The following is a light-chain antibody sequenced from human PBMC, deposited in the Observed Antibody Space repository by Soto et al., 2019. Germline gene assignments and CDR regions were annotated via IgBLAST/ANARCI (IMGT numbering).Light chain of an antibody. Sequence: QSALIQPASVSGSPGQSITISCTGTSSDVGSYNLVSWYQHLPGKAPKLIIYEVTERPSGISSRFSGSKSGNTASLTISGLQGEDEAYYYCCSYAGSSLLVFGGGTKLTVL. CDR1: SSDVGSYNL. CDR3: CSYAGSSLLV. V-gene: IGLV2-23*02. CDR2: EVT. J-gene: IGLJ3*02.